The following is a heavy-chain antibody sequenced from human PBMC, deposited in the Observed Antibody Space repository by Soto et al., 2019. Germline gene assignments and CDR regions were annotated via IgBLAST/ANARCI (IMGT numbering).Heavy chain of an antibody. CDR1: GFTFSSYS. CDR2: ISSSSSYI. CDR3: ARDSALRRSSWLGNYYYGMDV. Sequence: PGGSLRLSCAASGFTFSSYSMNWVRQAPGKGLEWVSSISSSSSYIYYADSVKGRFTISRDNAKNSLYLQMNSLRAEDTAVYYCARDSALRRSSWLGNYYYGMDVWGQGTTVTVSS. V-gene: IGHV3-21*01. J-gene: IGHJ6*02. D-gene: IGHD6-6*01.